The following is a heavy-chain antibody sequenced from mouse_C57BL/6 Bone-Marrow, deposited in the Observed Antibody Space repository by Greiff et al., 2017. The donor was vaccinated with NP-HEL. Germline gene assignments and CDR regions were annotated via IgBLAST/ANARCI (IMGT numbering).Heavy chain of an antibody. J-gene: IGHJ2*01. V-gene: IGHV3-6*01. D-gene: IGHD3-2*02. Sequence: DVKLQVSGPGLVKPSQSLSLTCSVTGYSITSGYYWNWIRQFPGNKLEWMGYISYDGSNNYNPSLKNRISITRDTSKNQFFLKLNSVTTEDTATYYCASLGFFDYWGQGTTLTVSS. CDR1: GYSITSGYY. CDR2: ISYDGSN. CDR3: ASLGFFDY.